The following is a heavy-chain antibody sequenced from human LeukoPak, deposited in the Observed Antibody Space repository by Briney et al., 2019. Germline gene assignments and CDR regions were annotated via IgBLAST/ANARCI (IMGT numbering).Heavy chain of an antibody. J-gene: IGHJ4*02. V-gene: IGHV3-23*01. CDR2: ISDTGATT. CDR3: AKDTSIGRYCTNGVCSPFDY. Sequence: GGSLRLSCAGAGFTFSSYAMSWFRQAPGKGLEWVSAISDTGATTYDADSVKGRFTISRDNSRSTLYLQMNSLRAEDTALYYCAKDTSIGRYCTNGVCSPFDYWGQGTLVTVSS. CDR1: GFTFSSYA. D-gene: IGHD2-8*01.